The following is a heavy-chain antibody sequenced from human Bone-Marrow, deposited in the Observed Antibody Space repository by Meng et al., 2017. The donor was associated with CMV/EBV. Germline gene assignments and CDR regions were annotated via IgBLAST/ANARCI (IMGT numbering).Heavy chain of an antibody. CDR2: IYYNENT. CDR1: GGSISSSSYY. J-gene: IGHJ4*02. CDR3: ASLSRAQGKDY. V-gene: IGHV4-39*07. Sequence: SETLSLTCSVSGGSISSSSYYWGWIRQPPGKGLEWIGNIYYNENTYYNASLKSRVTISVDTSKNQFSLKLSSVTAADTAVYYCASLSRAQGKDYWGQGTLVTVSS. D-gene: IGHD4-23*01.